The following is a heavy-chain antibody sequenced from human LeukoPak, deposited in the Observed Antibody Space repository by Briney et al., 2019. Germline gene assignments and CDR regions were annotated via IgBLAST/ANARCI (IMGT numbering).Heavy chain of an antibody. CDR2: ISSSSSTI. CDR3: ARDRIGGEEY. V-gene: IGHV3-48*04. D-gene: IGHD3-16*01. CDR1: GFTFSSYS. Sequence: GGSLRLSCAASGFTFSSYSMNWVRQAPGKGLEWVSYISSSSSTIYYADSVKGRFTISRDNAKNSLYLQMNSLRAEDTAVYFCARDRIGGEEYWGQGTLVTVSS. J-gene: IGHJ4*02.